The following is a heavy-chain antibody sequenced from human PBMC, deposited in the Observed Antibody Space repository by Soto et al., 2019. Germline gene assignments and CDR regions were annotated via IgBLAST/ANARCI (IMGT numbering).Heavy chain of an antibody. D-gene: IGHD6-13*01. CDR2: ISSSSSYI. V-gene: IGHV3-21*01. J-gene: IGHJ6*02. Sequence: GGSLRLSCAASGFTFSSYSMNWVRQAPGKGLEWVSSISSSSSYIYYADSVKGRFTISRDNAKNSLYLQMNSLRAEDTAVYYCARDCLPGLQQRPLYYGMDVWGQGTTVTVSS. CDR1: GFTFSSYS. CDR3: ARDCLPGLQQRPLYYGMDV.